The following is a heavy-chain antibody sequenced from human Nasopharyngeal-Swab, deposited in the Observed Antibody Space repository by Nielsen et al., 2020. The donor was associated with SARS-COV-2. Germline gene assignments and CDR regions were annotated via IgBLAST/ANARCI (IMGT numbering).Heavy chain of an antibody. CDR1: GFTFSSYS. J-gene: IGHJ6*02. Sequence: GESLKISCAASGFTFSSYSMNWVRQAPGKGLEWVSSISGSGDITYYADSVRGRFTISRDNSKKTLDLQMTSLRVEDTAVYYCAKGAYFMLITDVRGQGTTVTVS. V-gene: IGHV3-23*01. CDR3: AKGAYFMLITDV. CDR2: ISGSGDIT. D-gene: IGHD2-8*01.